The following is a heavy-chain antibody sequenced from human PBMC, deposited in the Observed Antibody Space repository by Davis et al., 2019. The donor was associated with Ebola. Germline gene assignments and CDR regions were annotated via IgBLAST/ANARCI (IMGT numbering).Heavy chain of an antibody. CDR1: GASITSFY. Sequence: SETLSLTCTVSGASITSFYWSWIRQAPGKGLEWIGYIYDSGSTKYNPSLKSRVTMSVDTSKNQFSLRLSSVTAADTAVYYCARIVKYCIDAVCQNWFDPWGQGTLVTVSS. CDR2: IYDSGST. V-gene: IGHV4-59*01. CDR3: ARIVKYCIDAVCQNWFDP. D-gene: IGHD2-8*01. J-gene: IGHJ5*02.